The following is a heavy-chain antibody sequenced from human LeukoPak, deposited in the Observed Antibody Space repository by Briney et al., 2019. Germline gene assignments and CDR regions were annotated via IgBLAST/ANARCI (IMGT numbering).Heavy chain of an antibody. CDR2: INHSGST. V-gene: IGHV4-34*01. CDR3: ARYYCSGGSCYPNRRYYYYGMDV. CDR1: GGSFSGYY. J-gene: IGHJ6*04. D-gene: IGHD2-15*01. Sequence: PSETLSLTCAVYGGSFSGYYWSWIRQPPGKGLEWIGEINHSGSTNYNPSFKSRVTISVDTSKNQFSLKLSSVTAADTAVYYCARYYCSGGSCYPNRRYYYYGMDVWGKGTTVTVSS.